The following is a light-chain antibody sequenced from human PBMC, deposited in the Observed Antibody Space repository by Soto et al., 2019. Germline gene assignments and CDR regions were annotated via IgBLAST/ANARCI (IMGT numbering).Light chain of an antibody. CDR1: QGISSA. CDR3: PQLKSYPVT. V-gene: IGKV1-13*02. Sequence: AIQLTQSPSSLSASVGDRVSITCRASQGISSALAWYQHKPGKPPKILIYDASSLQSGVPSRFSGSESGTECTPNISSLQPEDFATDSSPQLKSYPVTFGQGTRLEIK. CDR2: DAS. J-gene: IGKJ5*01.